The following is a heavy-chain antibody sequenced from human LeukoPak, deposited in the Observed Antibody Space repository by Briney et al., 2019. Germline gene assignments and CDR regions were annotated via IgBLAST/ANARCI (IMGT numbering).Heavy chain of an antibody. CDR2: ISGSGGST. D-gene: IGHD3-10*01. CDR1: GFTFSSYA. V-gene: IGHV3-23*01. J-gene: IGHJ5*02. Sequence: GGSLRLSCAASGFTFSSYAVNWVRQAPGKGLEWVSAISGSGGSTYYADSVKGRFTISRDNSKNTLYLQMNSLRAEDTAVYYCAKGHILLWFVAWGQGTLVTVSS. CDR3: AKGHILLWFVA.